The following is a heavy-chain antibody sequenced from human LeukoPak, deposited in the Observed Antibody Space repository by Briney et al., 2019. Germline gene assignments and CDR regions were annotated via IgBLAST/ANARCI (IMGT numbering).Heavy chain of an antibody. CDR2: ISSSGSTI. CDR3: ASGITMVRGVDY. CDR1: GFTVSSNY. D-gene: IGHD3-10*01. V-gene: IGHV3-11*04. Sequence: GGSLRLSCAASGFTVSSNYMSWVRQAPGKGLEWVSYISSSGSTIYYADSVKGRFTISRDNAKNSLYLQMNSLRAEDTAVYYCASGITMVRGVDYWGQGTLVTVSS. J-gene: IGHJ4*02.